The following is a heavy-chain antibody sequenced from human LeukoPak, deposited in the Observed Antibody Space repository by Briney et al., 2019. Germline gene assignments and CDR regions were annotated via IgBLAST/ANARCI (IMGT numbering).Heavy chain of an antibody. V-gene: IGHV3-23*01. Sequence: PGGSLRLSCAASGFTFSSYAMSWVRQAPGKGLEWVSSISGGDNSTYYADSVKGRFTISRDNSENTLYLQMNSLRAGDTAVYYCAKSFRVTYSTGGSCYSKPAPFDYWGHGTLVTVSS. J-gene: IGHJ4*01. CDR1: GFTFSSYA. CDR2: ISGGDNST. D-gene: IGHD2-15*01. CDR3: AKSFRVTYSTGGSCYSKPAPFDY.